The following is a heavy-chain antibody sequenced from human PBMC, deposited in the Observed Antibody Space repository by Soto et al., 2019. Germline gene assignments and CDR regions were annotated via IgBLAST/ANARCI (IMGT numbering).Heavy chain of an antibody. J-gene: IGHJ4*02. V-gene: IGHV1-18*01. Sequence: QVQLVQSGAEVKKPGASVKVSCKASGYTFTSYGISWVRQAPGQGLEWMGWISAYNGNTNYAQKLQGRVTMTTGTSTSTAYMELRSLRSDDTAVYYCARDRGGRYYDSSGYSGYWGQGTLVTVSS. CDR1: GYTFTSYG. CDR3: ARDRGGRYYDSSGYSGY. D-gene: IGHD3-22*01. CDR2: ISAYNGNT.